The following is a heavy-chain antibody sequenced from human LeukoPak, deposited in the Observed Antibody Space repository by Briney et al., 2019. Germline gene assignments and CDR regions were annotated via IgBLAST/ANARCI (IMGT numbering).Heavy chain of an antibody. CDR3: ARGRYGWLPFDY. D-gene: IGHD3-16*01. CDR1: GGSISSGGYY. J-gene: IGHJ4*02. Sequence: PSETLSLTCTVSGGSISSGGYYWSWIRQPPGKGLEWIGYIYYSESTNYNPSLKSRVTISVDTSKNQFTLKLSSVTAADTAVYYCARGRYGWLPFDYWGQGTLVTVSS. V-gene: IGHV4-61*08. CDR2: IYYSEST.